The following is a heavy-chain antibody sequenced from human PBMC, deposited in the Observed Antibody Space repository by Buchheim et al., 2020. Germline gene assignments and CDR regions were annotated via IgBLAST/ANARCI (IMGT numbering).Heavy chain of an antibody. D-gene: IGHD6-19*01. CDR3: AKDGAESGWPTWYYYYGMDV. Sequence: QVQLVESGGGVVQPGRSLRLSCAASGFTFSSYGMHWVRQAPGKGLEWVAVISYDGSNKYYADSVKGRFTISRDNSKNTLYLQMNSLRAEDTAVYYCAKDGAESGWPTWYYYYGMDVWGQGTT. V-gene: IGHV3-30*18. J-gene: IGHJ6*02. CDR1: GFTFSSYG. CDR2: ISYDGSNK.